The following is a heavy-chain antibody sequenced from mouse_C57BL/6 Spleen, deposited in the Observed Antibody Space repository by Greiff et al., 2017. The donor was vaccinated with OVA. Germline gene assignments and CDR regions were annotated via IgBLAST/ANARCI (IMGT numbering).Heavy chain of an antibody. CDR1: GYTFTSYW. V-gene: IGHV1-50*01. J-gene: IGHJ2*01. CDR3: ARERAYYSH. D-gene: IGHD2-12*01. Sequence: QVQLQQPGAELVKPGASVKLSCKASGYTFTSYWMQWVKQRPGQGLEWIGEIDPSDSYTNYNQKFKGKATLTIDTTSSTAYMQLSSLTSEAAAVYYCARERAYYSHWGQGTTLTVSS. CDR2: IDPSDSYT.